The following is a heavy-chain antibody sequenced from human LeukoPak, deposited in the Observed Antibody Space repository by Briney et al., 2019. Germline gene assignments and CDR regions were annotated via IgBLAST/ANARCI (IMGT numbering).Heavy chain of an antibody. CDR3: ATLAVAGTNWYFDL. Sequence: SETLSLTCTVSGGSISSYYWSWIRQPPGKGLEWIGYIYYSGSTHYNPSLKSRVTISVDTSKNQFSLKLSSVTAADTAVYYCATLAVAGTNWYFDLWGRGTLVTVSS. CDR2: IYYSGST. V-gene: IGHV4-59*01. D-gene: IGHD6-19*01. CDR1: GGSISSYY. J-gene: IGHJ2*01.